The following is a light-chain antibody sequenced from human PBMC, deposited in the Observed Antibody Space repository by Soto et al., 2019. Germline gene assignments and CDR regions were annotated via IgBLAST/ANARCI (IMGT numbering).Light chain of an antibody. CDR3: QERSRWPRAT. Sequence: EIVLTQSPASLSLSPGKTATLSCRTSQNVGHNFAWYQLKAGQSPRLLIHTASSRATGIPARFSGSGSRTDFTLTISGLEPEDIAVYYCQERSRWPRATFGGGTRVEIK. J-gene: IGKJ4*01. CDR1: QNVGHN. V-gene: IGKV3-11*01. CDR2: TAS.